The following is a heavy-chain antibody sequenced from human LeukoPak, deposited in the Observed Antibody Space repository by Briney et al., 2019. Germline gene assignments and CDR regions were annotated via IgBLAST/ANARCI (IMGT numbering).Heavy chain of an antibody. Sequence: TLSLTCTVSGGSIRSGSYYWSWIRQAAGKGLEWIGRVYTSGSTNYNPSLESRVTISVDTSKNQFSLNLSSVTAADTAMYYCAACSGGSCYRHGGDYWGQGTLVTVSS. CDR3: AACSGGSCYRHGGDY. CDR1: GGSIRSGSYY. D-gene: IGHD2-15*01. V-gene: IGHV4-61*02. J-gene: IGHJ4*02. CDR2: VYTSGST.